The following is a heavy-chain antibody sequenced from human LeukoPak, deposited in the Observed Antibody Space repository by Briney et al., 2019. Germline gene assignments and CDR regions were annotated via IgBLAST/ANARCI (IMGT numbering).Heavy chain of an antibody. Sequence: PSETLSLTCTVSGDSINSGRYYWSWIRQPAGKGLEWIGRIYTSGSTNYNPSLKSRVTISTDTSKNQFSLKLSSVTAADTAVYYCATSMVRGVYHFDYWGQGTLVTVSS. CDR3: ATSMVRGVYHFDY. CDR1: GDSINSGRYY. D-gene: IGHD3-10*01. V-gene: IGHV4-61*02. CDR2: IYTSGST. J-gene: IGHJ4*02.